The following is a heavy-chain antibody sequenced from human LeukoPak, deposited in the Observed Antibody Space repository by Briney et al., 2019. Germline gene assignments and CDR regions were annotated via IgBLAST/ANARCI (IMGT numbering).Heavy chain of an antibody. Sequence: GASVKVSCKASGYTFTNYGISWVRQAPGQGLEWMGWISAYNGNINYAQKLQGRVTMTTDTSTNTAYMELKSLRSDDAAVYYCARDRRYYDSSGYYEEAFDIWGQGTMVTVSS. CDR2: ISAYNGNI. D-gene: IGHD3-22*01. V-gene: IGHV1-18*01. J-gene: IGHJ3*02. CDR1: GYTFTNYG. CDR3: ARDRRYYDSSGYYEEAFDI.